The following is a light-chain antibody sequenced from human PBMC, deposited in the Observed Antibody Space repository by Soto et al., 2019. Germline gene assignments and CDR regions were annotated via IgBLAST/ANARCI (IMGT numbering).Light chain of an antibody. V-gene: IGKV1-5*03. Sequence: DIQMTQSPSTLSASVGDRVTITCRASQSISSWLAWYQQKPGKAPKLLIYKASTLKSGVPSRFSGSGSGTEFTLTINSLQSEDFAVYYCQQYQNLWTFGQGTKVDI. J-gene: IGKJ1*01. CDR1: QSISSW. CDR2: KAS. CDR3: QQYQNLWT.